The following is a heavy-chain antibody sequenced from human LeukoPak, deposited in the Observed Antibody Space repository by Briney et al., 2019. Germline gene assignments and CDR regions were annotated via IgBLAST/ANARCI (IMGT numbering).Heavy chain of an antibody. Sequence: SETLSLTCTVSGGSISSYYWSRIRQPPGKGLEWIGYIYYSGSTNYNPSLKSRVTISVDTSKNQFSLKLSSVTAADTAVYYCASSIAAAGTGFDYWGQGTLVTVSS. D-gene: IGHD6-13*01. J-gene: IGHJ4*02. V-gene: IGHV4-59*01. CDR1: GGSISSYY. CDR2: IYYSGST. CDR3: ASSIAAAGTGFDY.